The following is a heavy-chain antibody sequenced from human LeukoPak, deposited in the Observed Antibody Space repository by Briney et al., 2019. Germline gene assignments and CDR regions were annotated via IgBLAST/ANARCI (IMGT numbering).Heavy chain of an antibody. V-gene: IGHV3-48*01. Sequence: SGGSLRLSCAASGFTFSSYSMNWVRQAPGKGLEWVSYISSSSTIYYADSVKGRFTISRDNAKNSLYLQMNSLRAEDTAVYYCTRAVPAAITPRGYWGQGTLVTASS. CDR3: TRAVPAAITPRGY. CDR2: ISSSSTI. D-gene: IGHD2-2*02. CDR1: GFTFSSYS. J-gene: IGHJ4*02.